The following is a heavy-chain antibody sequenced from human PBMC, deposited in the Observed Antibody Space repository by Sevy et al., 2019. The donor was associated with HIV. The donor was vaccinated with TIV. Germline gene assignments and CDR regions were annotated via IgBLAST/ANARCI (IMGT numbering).Heavy chain of an antibody. CDR2: ISYDGSNK. V-gene: IGHV3-30-3*01. CDR3: ARAESSLLLYIDWLASSLDY. D-gene: IGHD3-9*01. Sequence: GGSLRLSCAASGFTFSSYAMHWVRQAPGKGLEWVAVISYDGSNKYYEDSVKGRFTISRDNSKNTLYLEMNSLRAEDTAVYYWARAESSLLLYIDWLASSLDYWGQGTLVSVSS. J-gene: IGHJ4*02. CDR1: GFTFSSYA.